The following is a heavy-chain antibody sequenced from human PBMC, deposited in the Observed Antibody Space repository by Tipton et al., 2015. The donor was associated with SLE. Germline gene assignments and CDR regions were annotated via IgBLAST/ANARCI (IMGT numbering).Heavy chain of an antibody. CDR2: VYYSGTT. CDR3: ARDSSGMGYYWLDP. D-gene: IGHD3-10*01. J-gene: IGHJ5*02. V-gene: IGHV4-59*01. Sequence: TLSLTCNVSGYSIRNGYYWNWIRQFPGKGLEWIGNVYYSGTTNYNPSLKSRVTISINTSKNQFSLKLSSVTAADTAVYYCARDSSGMGYYWLDPWGQGTLVTVSS. CDR1: GYSIRNGYY.